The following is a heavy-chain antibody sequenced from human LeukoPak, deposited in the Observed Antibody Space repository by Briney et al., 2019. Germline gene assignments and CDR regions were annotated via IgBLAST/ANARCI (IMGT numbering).Heavy chain of an antibody. CDR2: ISSSSSYI. V-gene: IGHV3-21*01. J-gene: IGHJ4*02. D-gene: IGHD3-22*01. Sequence: GGSLRLSCAASGFTFSSYSMNWVRQAPGKGLEWVSSISSSSSYIYYADSVKGRFTISRDNAKNSLYLQMNSLRAEDTAVYYCARAGTMIVAGVDYWGQGTLVTVSS. CDR3: ARAGTMIVAGVDY. CDR1: GFTFSSYS.